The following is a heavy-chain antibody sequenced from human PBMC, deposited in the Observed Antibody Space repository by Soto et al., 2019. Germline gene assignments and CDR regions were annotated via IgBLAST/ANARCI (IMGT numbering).Heavy chain of an antibody. J-gene: IGHJ6*02. CDR3: ATGSRYYYSGMDV. D-gene: IGHD3-10*01. CDR2: IYYSGST. V-gene: IGHV4-61*01. CDR1: GGSVSSGSYY. Sequence: SETLSLTCTVSGGSVSSGSYYWSWIRQPPGKGLEWIGYIYYSGSTNYNPSLKSRVTISVDTSKNQFSLKLSSVTAADTAVYYCATGSRYYYSGMDVWGQGTTVTVAS.